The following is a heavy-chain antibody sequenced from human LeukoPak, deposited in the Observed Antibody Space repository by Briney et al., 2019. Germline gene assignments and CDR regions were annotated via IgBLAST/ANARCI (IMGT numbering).Heavy chain of an antibody. D-gene: IGHD1-1*01. V-gene: IGHV3-23*01. CDR3: ARGRYDWNDVGYFDY. Sequence: PGGSLRLPCAASGFTFSTFAMSWVRQAPGKGLEWVSAIFGNGRTTYYADSVKGRFTISRDNSKNTLYLQMNSLRAEDTAVYYCARGRYDWNDVGYFDYWGQGTLVSVSS. J-gene: IGHJ4*02. CDR2: IFGNGRTT. CDR1: GFTFSTFA.